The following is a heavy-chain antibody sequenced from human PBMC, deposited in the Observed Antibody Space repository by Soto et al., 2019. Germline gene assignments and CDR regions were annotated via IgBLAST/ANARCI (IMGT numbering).Heavy chain of an antibody. CDR2: VDSAGSGT. CDR3: ATVFEH. Sequence: VPLVESGGGSVQPGGSLRLSCVASGITFSGFWMHWVRQVPGKGLEWVARVDSAGSGTSYADSVKGRFTVSRDKAKNTLSLQMDSLRVEDTAVYYCATVFEHWGQGIPVTVSS. J-gene: IGHJ4*02. CDR1: GITFSGFW. V-gene: IGHV3-74*01.